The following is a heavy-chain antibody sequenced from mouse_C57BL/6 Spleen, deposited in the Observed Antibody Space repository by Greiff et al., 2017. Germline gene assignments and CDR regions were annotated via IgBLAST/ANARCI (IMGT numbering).Heavy chain of an antibody. J-gene: IGHJ2*01. CDR1: GFTFSDYG. Sequence: EVMLVESGGGLVKPGGSLKLSCAASGFTFSDYGMHWVRQAPEKGLEWVAYISSGSSTNYYADTVKGRVTISRDNAKNTLFLQITSLRSEDTAMYCCARAYYDYDDYWGQGTTLTVSS. V-gene: IGHV5-17*01. CDR2: ISSGSSTN. CDR3: ARAYYDYDDY. D-gene: IGHD2-4*01.